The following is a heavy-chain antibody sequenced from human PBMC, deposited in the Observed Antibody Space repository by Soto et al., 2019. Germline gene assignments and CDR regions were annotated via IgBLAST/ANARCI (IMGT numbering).Heavy chain of an antibody. D-gene: IGHD3-3*01. CDR2: MNHNSGNT. CDR3: ARGLRPPDFWSGYSDY. V-gene: IGHV1-8*01. J-gene: IGHJ4*02. CDR1: GYTFTRYD. Sequence: GASVKVSCKASGYTFTRYDINWVRQATGKGHERMGWMNHNSGNTGYAQKFQGRVTMTRNTSISTAYMELSSLRSEDTAVYYCARGLRPPDFWSGYSDYWGQGTLVTVSS.